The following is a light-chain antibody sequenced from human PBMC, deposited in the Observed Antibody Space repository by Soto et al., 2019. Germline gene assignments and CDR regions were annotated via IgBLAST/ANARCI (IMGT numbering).Light chain of an antibody. Sequence: EIVLAQSPGTLSLSPGERATLSCRASQPISSRYLTWYQQKSVQVPRLLIYGASSRATDIPDRFSGSGSGTDFTLTISRLEPEDVPVYYCHHSGNSHGTFGQGTKVEIK. CDR3: HHSGNSHGT. J-gene: IGKJ1*01. CDR2: GAS. V-gene: IGKV3-20*01. CDR1: QPISSRY.